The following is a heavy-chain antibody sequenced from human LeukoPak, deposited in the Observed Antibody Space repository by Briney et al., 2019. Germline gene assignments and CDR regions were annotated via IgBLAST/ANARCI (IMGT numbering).Heavy chain of an antibody. D-gene: IGHD1-14*01. CDR2: IGPTGSDR. Sequence: GGSLRLSCTASGLTFSTSGFNWVRQAPGKGLEWVASIGPTGSDRCHADSIKGRFTISRDNANNFLYLQMNSLRAEDTAVYYCATETNGRHYDYWGQGTLLTVSS. CDR3: ATETNGRHYDY. J-gene: IGHJ4*02. CDR1: GLTFSTSG. V-gene: IGHV3-21*06.